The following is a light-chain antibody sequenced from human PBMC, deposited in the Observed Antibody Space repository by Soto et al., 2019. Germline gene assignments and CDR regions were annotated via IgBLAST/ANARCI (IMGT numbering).Light chain of an antibody. Sequence: QITHSPSSLSASFRYIFTITFRASQSIGSNLNWYQRSPGKAPKLLVFAASSKPRGVPLRFDARGSGTDFSLTIYSLQPEDFVTYYCQHTHTFPWTFGQVTKVDIK. J-gene: IGKJ1*01. CDR2: AAS. CDR3: QHTHTFPWT. CDR1: QSIGSN. V-gene: IGKV1-39*01.